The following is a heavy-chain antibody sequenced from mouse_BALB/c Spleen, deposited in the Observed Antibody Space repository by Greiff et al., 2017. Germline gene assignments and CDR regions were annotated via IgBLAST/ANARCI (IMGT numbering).Heavy chain of an antibody. CDR3: AREDLRPFAY. D-gene: IGHD1-2*01. J-gene: IGHJ3*01. V-gene: IGHV1-80*01. CDR1: GYAFSSYW. Sequence: VQLQQSGAELVRPGSSVKISCKASGYAFSSYWMNWVKQRPGQGLEWIGQIYPGDGDTNYNGKFKGKATLTADKSSSTAYMQLSSLTSEDSAVYFCAREDLRPFAYWGQGTLVTVSA. CDR2: IYPGDGDT.